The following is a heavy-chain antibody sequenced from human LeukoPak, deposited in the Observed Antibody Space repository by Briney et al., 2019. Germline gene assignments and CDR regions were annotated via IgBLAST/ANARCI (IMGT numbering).Heavy chain of an antibody. V-gene: IGHV3-23*01. Sequence: GGSLRLSCSPSEFTFSNYAMSWVRQAPGKGLEWVSVISATGDTTYYADSVKGRFTISRDNSKNTLYLQMNALRAEDTAVYYCAKGLITAACIFDNWGQGTLVTVSA. CDR2: ISATGDTT. CDR1: EFTFSNYA. CDR3: AKGLITAACIFDN. D-gene: IGHD6-13*01. J-gene: IGHJ4*02.